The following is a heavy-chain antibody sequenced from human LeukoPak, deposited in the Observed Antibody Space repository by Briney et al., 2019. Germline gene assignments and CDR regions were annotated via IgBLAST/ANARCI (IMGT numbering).Heavy chain of an antibody. V-gene: IGHV1-24*01. J-gene: IGHJ5*02. Sequence: ASVKVSCKVSGYTLTELSMHWVRQAPGKGLEWMGGFDPEDGGTIYAQKFQGRVTMTEDTSTDTAYMELSSLRSEDTAVYYCATGALRFLEWRENWFDPWGQGTLVTVSS. CDR2: FDPEDGGT. CDR3: ATGALRFLEWRENWFDP. CDR1: GYTLTELS. D-gene: IGHD3-3*01.